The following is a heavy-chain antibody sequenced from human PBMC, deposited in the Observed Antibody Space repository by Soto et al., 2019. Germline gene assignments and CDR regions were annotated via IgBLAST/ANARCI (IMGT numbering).Heavy chain of an antibody. D-gene: IGHD6-25*01. Sequence: QVQLVQSGAEVKEAGASVKVSCKTSGYTYLGYGITWVRRAPGQGLEWVGWISGYNGDTKYAKKFQGRVAMTTDTSTSTAYMELRSLRFDDTAVYYCARDPGAAAIRSRDFWGQGTLVTVSS. CDR1: GYTYLGYG. V-gene: IGHV1-18*01. CDR2: ISGYNGDT. CDR3: ARDPGAAAIRSRDF. J-gene: IGHJ4*02.